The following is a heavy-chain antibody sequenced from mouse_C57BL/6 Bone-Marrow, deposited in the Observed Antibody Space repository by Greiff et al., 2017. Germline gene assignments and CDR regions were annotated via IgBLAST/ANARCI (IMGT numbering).Heavy chain of an antibody. J-gene: IGHJ4*01. Sequence: DVKLQESGGGLVQPGESLKLSCESNEYEFPSHDMSWVRKTPEKRLELVAAINSDGGSTYYPDTMERRFIISRDNTKKTLYLQMSSLRSEDTALYYCARLDSNYHYAMDYWGQGTSVTVSS. CDR1: EYEFPSHD. D-gene: IGHD2-5*01. V-gene: IGHV5-2*01. CDR3: ARLDSNYHYAMDY. CDR2: INSDGGST.